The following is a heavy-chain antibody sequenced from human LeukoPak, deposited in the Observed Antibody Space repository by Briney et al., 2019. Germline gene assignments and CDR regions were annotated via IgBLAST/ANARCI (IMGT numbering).Heavy chain of an antibody. CDR2: IKQDGSEK. V-gene: IGHV3-7*01. J-gene: IGHJ4*02. Sequence: GGSLRLSCAASGFTFSIYWMSWVRQAPGKGLEWVANIKQDGSEKYYVDSVKGRFTISRDNAKNSLYLQMNSLRAEDTAVYYCARESKYYDSSGYYGYWGQGTPVTVSS. D-gene: IGHD3-22*01. CDR3: ARESKYYDSSGYYGY. CDR1: GFTFSIYW.